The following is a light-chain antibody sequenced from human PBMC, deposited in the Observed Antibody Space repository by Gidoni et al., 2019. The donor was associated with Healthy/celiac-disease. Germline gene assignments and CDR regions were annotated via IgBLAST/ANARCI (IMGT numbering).Light chain of an antibody. Sequence: SYDLTQPLSVSVALGQTARITCGGNNIGSKNVHWYQQKPGQAPVLVIYRDSNRPSGIPERFSGANSGNTATLTISRAQAGDEADYYCQGWDSSTAIVFGGGTKLTVL. V-gene: IGLV3-9*01. CDR1: NIGSKN. J-gene: IGLJ3*02. CDR3: QGWDSSTAIV. CDR2: RDS.